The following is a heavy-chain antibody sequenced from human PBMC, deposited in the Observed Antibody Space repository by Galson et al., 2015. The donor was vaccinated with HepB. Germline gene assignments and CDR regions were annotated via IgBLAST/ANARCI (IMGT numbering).Heavy chain of an antibody. CDR2: IKGDGSEK. V-gene: IGHV3-7*03. D-gene: IGHD4-23*01. CDR1: GFTFTSYW. Sequence: SLRLSCAASGFTFTSYWLSWVRQTPGKGLEWVAKIKGDGSEKYYVDSVKGRFTISRDNARNSLYLQMKSLRAEDTAMYYCARFALRWKNWGQGTLVTVSS. CDR3: ARFALRWKN. J-gene: IGHJ4*02.